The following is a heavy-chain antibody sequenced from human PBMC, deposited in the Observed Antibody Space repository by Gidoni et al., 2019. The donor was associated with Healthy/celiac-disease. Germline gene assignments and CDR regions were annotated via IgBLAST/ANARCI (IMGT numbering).Heavy chain of an antibody. J-gene: IGHJ3*02. D-gene: IGHD3-16*02. V-gene: IGHV3-21*01. CDR2: ISSSSSYI. CDR3: AREDYVWGSYRPHTVDAFDI. Sequence: EVQLVESGGGLVKPGGSLRLSCAASGFTFSRYSLHWVRQAPGKGLEWVSSISSSSSYIYYADSVKGRFTISRDNAKNSLYLQMNSLRAEDTAVYYCAREDYVWGSYRPHTVDAFDIWGQGTMVTVSS. CDR1: GFTFSRYS.